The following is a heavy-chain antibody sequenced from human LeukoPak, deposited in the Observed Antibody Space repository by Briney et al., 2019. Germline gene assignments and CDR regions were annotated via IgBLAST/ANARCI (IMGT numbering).Heavy chain of an antibody. J-gene: IGHJ4*02. D-gene: IGHD2/OR15-2a*01. CDR2: IYISDDT. V-gene: IGHV3-66*01. Sequence: PGGSLRLSCEVSGFTVDSNYVTWVRQAPGQGLEWVSIIYISDDTYYSDSVRGRFTISRDNSNNIVYLQMNSLRAEDTAVYYCAGWTLVNHYFDYWGQRTLVTVSS. CDR1: GFTVDSNY. CDR3: AGWTLVNHYFDY.